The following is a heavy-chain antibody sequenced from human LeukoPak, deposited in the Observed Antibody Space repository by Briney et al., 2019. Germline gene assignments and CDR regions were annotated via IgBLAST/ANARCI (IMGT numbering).Heavy chain of an antibody. CDR3: AKDLPAKVTAGLDY. J-gene: IGHJ4*02. CDR2: IRYDGSKN. Sequence: GGSLRLSCAASGFTFSSYGMHWVRQAPGKGLEWVAFIRYDGSKNYYADSVKGRFTISRDNSKTTLYLQMNSLRGEETAVYYFAKDLPAKVTAGLDYWGQGTLVTVSS. V-gene: IGHV3-30*02. D-gene: IGHD2-21*02. CDR1: GFTFSSYG.